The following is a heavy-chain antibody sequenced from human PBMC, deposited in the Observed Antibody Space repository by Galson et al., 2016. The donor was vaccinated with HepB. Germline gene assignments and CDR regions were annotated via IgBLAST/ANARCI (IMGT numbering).Heavy chain of an antibody. CDR1: GFTLSDYY. Sequence: SLRLSCAASGFTLSDYYMNWIRQAPGKGLEWVAYISSSGTTIHYAHSVRGRFTSSRDNAKNSLFLQMSSLIAEDTAVCYCARDNSENIDSLLSHYYGMDVWGQGTTVTVSS. V-gene: IGHV3-11*01. J-gene: IGHJ6*02. D-gene: IGHD2/OR15-2a*01. CDR2: ISSSGTTI. CDR3: ARDNSENIDSLLSHYYGMDV.